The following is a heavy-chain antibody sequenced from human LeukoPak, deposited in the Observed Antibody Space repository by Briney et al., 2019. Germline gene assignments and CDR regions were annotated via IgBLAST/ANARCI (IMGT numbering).Heavy chain of an antibody. D-gene: IGHD3-10*01. J-gene: IGHJ4*02. CDR3: ARDSGERGSGSYLIAY. Sequence: EASVKVSCKASGYTFTSYDLNWVRQATGQGLEWMGWMNPNSGNTGYAQKFQGRVTITRNTSISTAYMELSRLRSDDTAVYYCARDSGERGSGSYLIAYWGQGTLVTVSS. V-gene: IGHV1-8*01. CDR2: MNPNSGNT. CDR1: GYTFTSYD.